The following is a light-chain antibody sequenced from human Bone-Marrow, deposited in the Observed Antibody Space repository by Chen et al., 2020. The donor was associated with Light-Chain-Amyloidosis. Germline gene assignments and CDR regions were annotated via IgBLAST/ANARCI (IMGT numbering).Light chain of an antibody. CDR1: SSDVGSFDL. CDR3: CSYATNKDVV. CDR2: DVS. V-gene: IGLV2-23*02. Sequence: QSALTQPASVSGSPGQSITISCTGTSSDVGSFDLVSWYQHHPGKAPKLIIYDVSKRPSGLSNRFSGSKSGNTASLTISGLQAEDEAEYYCCSYATNKDVVFGGGTKLTVL. J-gene: IGLJ2*01.